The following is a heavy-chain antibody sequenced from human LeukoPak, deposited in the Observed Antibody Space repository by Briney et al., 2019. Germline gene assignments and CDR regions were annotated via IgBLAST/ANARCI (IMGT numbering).Heavy chain of an antibody. Sequence: GASVKVSCKASGYTFTTYDITWVRQATGQGLEWMGWMNPNSGNTAYAQEFQGRVTITRNTSISTAYMELRSLRSDDTAVYYCAREAGLRYFDWLFPPDYWGQGTLVTVSS. CDR1: GYTFTTYD. D-gene: IGHD3-9*01. V-gene: IGHV1-8*03. CDR2: MNPNSGNT. CDR3: AREAGLRYFDWLFPPDY. J-gene: IGHJ4*02.